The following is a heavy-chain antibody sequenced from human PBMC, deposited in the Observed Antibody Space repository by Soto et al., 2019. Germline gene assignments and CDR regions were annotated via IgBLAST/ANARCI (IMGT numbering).Heavy chain of an antibody. D-gene: IGHD3-10*01. CDR1: GGTFSSYA. CDR3: AVWFGEPRPCYYYGMDV. V-gene: IGHV1-69*13. J-gene: IGHJ6*02. CDR2: ITPIFGTA. Sequence: SVKVSCKASGGTFSSYANSWERQAPGQGLEWMGGITPIFGTANYAQKFQGRVTITADESTSTAYMELSSLRSEDTAVYYCAVWFGEPRPCYYYGMDVWGHGTTVPFSS.